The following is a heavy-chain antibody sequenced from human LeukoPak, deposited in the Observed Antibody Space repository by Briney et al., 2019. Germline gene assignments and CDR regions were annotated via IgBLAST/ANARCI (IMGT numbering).Heavy chain of an antibody. V-gene: IGHV4-30-2*01. CDR3: ARGGYCTNGVCSFDI. Sequence: SETLSLTCAVSGGSISSGGYSWSWIRQPPGKGLEWIGYIYHSGSTYYNPSLKSRVIISVDRSKNQFSLKLSSVTAADTAVYYCARGGYCTNGVCSFDIWGQGTMVTVSS. CDR2: IYHSGST. CDR1: GGSISSGGYS. J-gene: IGHJ3*02. D-gene: IGHD2-8*01.